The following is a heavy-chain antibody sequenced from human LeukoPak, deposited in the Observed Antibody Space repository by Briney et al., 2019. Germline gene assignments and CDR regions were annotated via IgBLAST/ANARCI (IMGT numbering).Heavy chain of an antibody. V-gene: IGHV3-23*01. D-gene: IGHD3-22*01. J-gene: IGHJ4*02. CDR2: ISANAANT. CDR1: AFTLGSYA. Sequence: GGSLRLSCAASAFTLGSYAMSWVRQAPGEGLEWVSGISANAANTHYAGSVRGRFFISRGNSENTLYLQMNSLRARDTALYFCARYNYPDSTGPFHWGQETLVTVSS. CDR3: ARYNYPDSTGPFH.